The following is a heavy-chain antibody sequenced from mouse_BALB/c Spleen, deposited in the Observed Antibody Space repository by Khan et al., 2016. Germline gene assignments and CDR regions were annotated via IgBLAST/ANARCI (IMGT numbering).Heavy chain of an antibody. CDR2: ISDGGSYT. J-gene: IGHJ3*01. D-gene: IGHD1-1*01. CDR3: AREGLLRRFAY. V-gene: IGHV5-4*02. CDR1: GFTFSDYY. Sequence: EVELVESGGGLVKPGGSLKLSCAASGFTFSDYYMYWVRQTPEKRLEWVATISDGGSYTYYPDSVKGRFTISRDNAKNNLYLQMSSLKSADTAMYYCAREGLLRRFAYWGQGTLVTVSA.